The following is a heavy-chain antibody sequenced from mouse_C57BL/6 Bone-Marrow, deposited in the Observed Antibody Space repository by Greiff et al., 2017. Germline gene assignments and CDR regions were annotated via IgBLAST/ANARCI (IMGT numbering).Heavy chain of an antibody. CDR3: ARSLLLAWFAY. D-gene: IGHD1-1*01. J-gene: IGHJ3*01. Sequence: EVQLVESGGGLVKPGGSLKLSCAASGFTFSDYGMHWVRQAPEKGLEWVAYISSGSSTIYYAATVKGRFTISRDNAKNTLFLQMTSLRSEDTAMYYCARSLLLAWFAYWGQGTLGTFSA. V-gene: IGHV5-17*01. CDR1: GFTFSDYG. CDR2: ISSGSSTI.